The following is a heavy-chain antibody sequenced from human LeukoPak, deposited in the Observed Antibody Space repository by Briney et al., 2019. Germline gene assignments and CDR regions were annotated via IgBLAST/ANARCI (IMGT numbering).Heavy chain of an antibody. D-gene: IGHD6-19*01. V-gene: IGHV3-23*01. CDR2: ISGSGGST. J-gene: IGHJ3*02. CDR3: AKGDSSGWYGPNDAFDI. Sequence: PGGSLRLSCAASGFTFSSYAMSWVRQAPGKGLEWVSAISGSGGSTYYADSVKGRFTISRDNSKNTLYLQMNSLRAEDTAVYYCAKGDSSGWYGPNDAFDIWGQGTMVTVSS. CDR1: GFTFSSYA.